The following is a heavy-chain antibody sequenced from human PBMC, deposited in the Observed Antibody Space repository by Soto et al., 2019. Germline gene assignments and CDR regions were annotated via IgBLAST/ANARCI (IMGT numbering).Heavy chain of an antibody. D-gene: IGHD2-8*01. J-gene: IGHJ4*02. CDR2: IYYSGST. Sequence: SETLSLTCTVSGGSISSYYWSWIRQPPGKGLEWIGYIYYSGSTNYNPPLKSRVTISVDTSKNQFSLKLSSVTAADTAVYYCARERAYCTNGVCYRIFDYWGQGTLVTVSS. CDR1: GGSISSYY. V-gene: IGHV4-59*01. CDR3: ARERAYCTNGVCYRIFDY.